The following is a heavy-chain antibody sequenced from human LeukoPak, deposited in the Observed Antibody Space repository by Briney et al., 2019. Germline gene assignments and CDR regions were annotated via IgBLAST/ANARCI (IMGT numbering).Heavy chain of an antibody. CDR2: IYYSGST. D-gene: IGHD3-9*01. J-gene: IGHJ4*02. CDR1: GGSISSYY. CDR3: ARLRAYYDILTGYYPFDY. V-gene: IGHV4-59*12. Sequence: PSETLSLTCTVSGGSISSYYWSWIRQPPGKGLEWIGYIYYSGSTNYNPSLKSRVTISVDTSKNQFSLKLSSVTAADTAVYYCARLRAYYDILTGYYPFDYWGQGTLVTVSS.